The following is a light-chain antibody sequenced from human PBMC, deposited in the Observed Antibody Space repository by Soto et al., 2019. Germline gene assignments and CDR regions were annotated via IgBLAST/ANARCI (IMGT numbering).Light chain of an antibody. CDR3: QQFGGSRLFS. J-gene: IGKJ3*01. CDR2: GAS. CDR1: QSVSSSY. Sequence: EIVLTQSPGTLSLSPGERATLSCRASQSVSSSYLAWYQQKPGQAPRLLIYGASTRATGIPDRFSGSGSGTDFTLTITRLEPEDFAVYYCQQFGGSRLFSFGPGTKVKIK. V-gene: IGKV3-20*01.